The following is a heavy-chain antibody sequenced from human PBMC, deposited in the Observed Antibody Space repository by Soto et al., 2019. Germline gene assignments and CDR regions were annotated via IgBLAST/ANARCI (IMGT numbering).Heavy chain of an antibody. CDR1: GFTFTSSA. Sequence: ASVKVSCKASGFTFTSSAVQWVRQARGQRLEWIGWIVVGSGNTNYAQKFQERVTITRDMSTSTAYMELSSLRSEDTAVYYCAAGSYYYDSSGYYPDAFDIWGQGTMVTVAS. D-gene: IGHD3-22*01. CDR2: IVVGSGNT. V-gene: IGHV1-58*01. J-gene: IGHJ3*02. CDR3: AAGSYYYDSSGYYPDAFDI.